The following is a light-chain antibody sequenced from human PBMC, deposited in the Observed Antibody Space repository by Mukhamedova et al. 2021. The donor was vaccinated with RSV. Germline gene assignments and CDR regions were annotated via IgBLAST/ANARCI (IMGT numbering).Light chain of an antibody. J-gene: IGKJ2*01. CDR2: DAS. V-gene: IGKV1-33*01. CDR3: QQYDSVAYT. Sequence: WYQRRVHGKAPKLLIYDASNLETGVPSRLSGSGSGTHFTFTISSLQPEDIATYYCQQYDSVAYTFGQGTKLEI.